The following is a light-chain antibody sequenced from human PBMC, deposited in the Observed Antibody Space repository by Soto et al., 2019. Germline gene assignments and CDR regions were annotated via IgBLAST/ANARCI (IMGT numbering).Light chain of an antibody. J-gene: IGLJ1*01. Sequence: QSVLTQPTSVSGSPGQSITISCTGTSSDVGGYNYVSWYQQHPGKAPKLMIYDVSNRPSGVSSRFSGSKSGNTASLTISGLQAEDEADYYCSSYTSSSTYVLGIGTKVTVL. CDR2: DVS. CDR3: SSYTSSSTYV. CDR1: SSDVGGYNY. V-gene: IGLV2-14*01.